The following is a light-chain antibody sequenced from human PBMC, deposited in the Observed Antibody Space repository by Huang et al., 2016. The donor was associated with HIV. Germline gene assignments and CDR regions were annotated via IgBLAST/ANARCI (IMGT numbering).Light chain of an antibody. J-gene: IGKJ1*01. Sequence: IMMTQSPATLSVSPGERVTLSCRASQNVNNKLTWYQQKPGQAPRLLISGASTRANEVPTRFSGSGSGTEYILNITRVQSEDFATYYCQQYNNWPPWTFGQGTKVEVK. CDR2: GAS. V-gene: IGKV3-15*01. CDR1: QNVNNK. CDR3: QQYNNWPPWT.